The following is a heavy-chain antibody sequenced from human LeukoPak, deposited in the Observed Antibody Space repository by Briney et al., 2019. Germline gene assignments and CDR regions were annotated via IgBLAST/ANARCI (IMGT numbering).Heavy chain of an antibody. CDR1: GFSLSASGTC. CDR2: IDWDDDK. J-gene: IGHJ6*02. D-gene: IGHD2-2*01. Sequence: SGPALVKPTQTLTLTCTFSGFSLSASGTCVSWIRQPPGKALEWLARIDWDDDKSYSTSLKTRLTISKDTSKNQVVLTMTNVDPVDTATYYCARTPVVVVPAVNYYYYYGMDVWGQGTTVTVSS. CDR3: ARTPVVVVPAVNYYYYYGMDV. V-gene: IGHV2-70*11.